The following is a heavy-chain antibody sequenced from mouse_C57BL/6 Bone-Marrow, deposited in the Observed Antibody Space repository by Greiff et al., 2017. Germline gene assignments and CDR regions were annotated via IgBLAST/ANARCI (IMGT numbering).Heavy chain of an antibody. CDR2: IDPSDSYT. CDR1: GYTFTSYW. D-gene: IGHD2-4*01. CDR3: AIGYYDNDLYAMDY. J-gene: IGHJ4*01. Sequence: QVQLQQPGAGLVMPGASVKLSCKASGYTFTSYWMHWVKQRPGQGLEWIGEIDPSDSYTNYNQKFKGKSTLTVDKSSSTAYMQLSSLTSEGSAVYYCAIGYYDNDLYAMDYWGQGTSVTVSS. V-gene: IGHV1-69*01.